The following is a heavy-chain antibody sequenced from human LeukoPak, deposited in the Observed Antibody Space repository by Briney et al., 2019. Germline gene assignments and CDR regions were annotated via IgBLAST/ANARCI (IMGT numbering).Heavy chain of an antibody. V-gene: IGHV3-23*01. CDR3: AKDRVTDIWGGYNNDPFDI. Sequence: GGFLRLSCAASGFTFSSYAMSWVRQAPGKGLEWASRISGSGGNTYYADSVKGRFTISRDNTKNTLYLQMNSLRVEDTAVYYCAKDRVTDIWGGYNNDPFDIWGQGTMVTVSS. CDR2: ISGSGGNT. CDR1: GFTFSSYA. D-gene: IGHD1-14*01. J-gene: IGHJ3*02.